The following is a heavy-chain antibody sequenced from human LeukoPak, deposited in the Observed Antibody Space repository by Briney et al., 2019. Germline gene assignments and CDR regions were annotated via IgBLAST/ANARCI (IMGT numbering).Heavy chain of an antibody. V-gene: IGHV3-30-3*01. CDR3: ARDFTTYSGSLDY. J-gene: IGHJ4*02. Sequence: GGSLRLSCAASGFTFSSYAMHWVRQAPGKGLEWVAVISYDGSNKYYADSVKGRFTISRDNSKNTLYLQMNSLRAEDTAVYYCARDFTTYSGSLDYWGQGTLVTVSS. D-gene: IGHD1-26*01. CDR2: ISYDGSNK. CDR1: GFTFSSYA.